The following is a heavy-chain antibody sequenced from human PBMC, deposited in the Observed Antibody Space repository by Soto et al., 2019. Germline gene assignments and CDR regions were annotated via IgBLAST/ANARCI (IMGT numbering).Heavy chain of an antibody. CDR2: IWYDGSNK. CDR3: AREFFGVVTILYYYGMDV. CDR1: GFTFSSYG. V-gene: IGHV3-33*01. J-gene: IGHJ6*02. Sequence: GGSLRLSCAASGFTFSSYGMHWVRQAPGKGLEWVAVIWYDGSNKYYADSVKGRFTISRDNSKNTLYLQMNSLRAEDTAVYYCAREFFGVVTILYYYGMDVWGQGTTVTVSS. D-gene: IGHD3-3*01.